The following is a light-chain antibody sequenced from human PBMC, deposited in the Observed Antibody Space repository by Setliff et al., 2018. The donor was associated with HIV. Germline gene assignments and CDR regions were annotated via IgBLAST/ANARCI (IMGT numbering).Light chain of an antibody. J-gene: IGLJ2*01. CDR1: SSDVGLYNY. V-gene: IGLV2-14*03. Sequence: QSALTQPASVSGSPGQSITISCTGTSSDVGLYNYVSWYQQHPGKAPKLMIYDVSNRPSGVSNRFSGSKSGNTASLTISGLQAEDEADYYCSSYTTISTLVVFGGGTKVTVL. CDR2: DVS. CDR3: SSYTTISTLVV.